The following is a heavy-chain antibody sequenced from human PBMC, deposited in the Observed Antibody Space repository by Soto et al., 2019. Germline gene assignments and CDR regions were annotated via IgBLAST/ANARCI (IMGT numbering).Heavy chain of an antibody. CDR3: AREPPQNASSFYGLDV. CDR2: IIHPGNT. J-gene: IGHJ6*02. Sequence: QVQLQQWGAGLLKPSETLSLTCAVYGGSFSGYYWSWIRQPPGKGLEWIGEIIHPGNTKYNPSLKSRLTTSADTSKNQFSLRLRSVTAADTAVYYCAREPPQNASSFYGLDVWGQGTTVTVSS. CDR1: GGSFSGYY. D-gene: IGHD2-2*01. V-gene: IGHV4-34*12.